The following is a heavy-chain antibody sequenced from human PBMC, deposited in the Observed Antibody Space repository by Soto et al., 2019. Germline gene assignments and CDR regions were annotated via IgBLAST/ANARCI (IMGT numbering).Heavy chain of an antibody. CDR1: GDSINNYY. Sequence: QVQLQESGPGLVKPSETLSLTCTVSGDSINNYYWNWIRQPAGKGLEWIGRIYSRGSTVYNPSLKSRVTMSLDTSKNQFSLQLRSVTAADTAVYYCASDKGGDSLEDSWGQGTLVTVSS. J-gene: IGHJ4*02. CDR3: ASDKGGDSLEDS. V-gene: IGHV4-4*07. D-gene: IGHD2-21*02. CDR2: IYSRGST.